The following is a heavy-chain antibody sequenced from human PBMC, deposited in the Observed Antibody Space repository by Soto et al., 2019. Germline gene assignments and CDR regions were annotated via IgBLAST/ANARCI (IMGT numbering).Heavy chain of an antibody. CDR3: ASLKRLPPRQV. J-gene: IGHJ4*02. V-gene: IGHV3-48*02. Sequence: EVLLVESGGGLVQPGGSLRLSCAASGFTFSSYSMNWVRQAPGKGLEWVSYISSSSSTIYYADSVKGRYTIYRDNAKNSLYVQMNSLRDEDAAVYYCASLKRLPPRQVWGQGTLVTVSS. CDR2: ISSSSSTI. D-gene: IGHD2-21*02. CDR1: GFTFSSYS.